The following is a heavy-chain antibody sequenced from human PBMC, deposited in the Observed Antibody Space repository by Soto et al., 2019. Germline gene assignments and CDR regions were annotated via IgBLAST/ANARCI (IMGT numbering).Heavy chain of an antibody. J-gene: IGHJ5*02. CDR2: IIPIFGTA. Sequence: GASVKVSCKASGGTFSSYAISWVRQAPGQGLEWMGGIIPIFGTANYAQKFQGRVTITADESTSTAYMELSSLRSEDTAVYYCARDLPDYSSSSINWFDPWGQGTLVTVSS. CDR1: GGTFSSYA. D-gene: IGHD6-6*01. CDR3: ARDLPDYSSSSINWFDP. V-gene: IGHV1-69*13.